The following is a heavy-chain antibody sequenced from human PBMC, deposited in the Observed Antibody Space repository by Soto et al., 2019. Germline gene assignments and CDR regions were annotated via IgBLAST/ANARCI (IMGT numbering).Heavy chain of an antibody. V-gene: IGHV5-51*01. CDR2: IYPGDSDT. D-gene: IGHD3-16*01. CDR1: RYRFSSYW. J-gene: IGHJ6*02. Sequence: GESLKISCQGSRYRFSSYWIAWVRQMPGKGLEWMGIIYPGDSDTRYSPSFEGQVTISADKSNSTAYLQWSSLKASDTAMYYCARQGSNGAYYYYGMDVWGQGTTVTVSS. CDR3: ARQGSNGAYYYYGMDV.